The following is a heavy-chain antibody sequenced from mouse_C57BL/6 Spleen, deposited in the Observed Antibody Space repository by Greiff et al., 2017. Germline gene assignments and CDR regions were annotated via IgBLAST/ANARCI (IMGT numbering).Heavy chain of an antibody. J-gene: IGHJ4*01. V-gene: IGHV5-6*01. D-gene: IGHD3-3*01. CDR1: GFTFSSYG. CDR3: GSEGPLYAMGY. Sequence: EVQLMESGGDLVKPGGSLKLSCAASGFTFSSYGMSWVRQTPDKRLEWVATISSGGSYTYYPDSVQGRITISRDNAKNTLYLQMSSLKSEDTAMYYCGSEGPLYAMGYWGQGTSVTVSS. CDR2: ISSGGSYT.